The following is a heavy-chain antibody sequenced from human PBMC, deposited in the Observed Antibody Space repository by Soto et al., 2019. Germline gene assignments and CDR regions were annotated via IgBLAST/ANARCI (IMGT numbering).Heavy chain of an antibody. V-gene: IGHV3-30*18. Sequence: VQLVESGGGMIQPGKSLRLSCVGSGFTFSNFGMHWVRQAPGKGLEWVAGISYDGRSESYVDSVRGRFTLSRDNSKNTLSLQMISLRPEDTGVYYGAKDLDVVMVLSATRGLDVWGQGTTVTVSS. J-gene: IGHJ6*02. CDR3: AKDLDVVMVLSATRGLDV. D-gene: IGHD2-15*01. CDR1: GFTFSNFG. CDR2: ISYDGRSE.